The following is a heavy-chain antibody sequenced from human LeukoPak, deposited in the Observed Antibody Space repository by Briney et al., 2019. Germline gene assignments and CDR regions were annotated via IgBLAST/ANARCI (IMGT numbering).Heavy chain of an antibody. CDR3: ARGPWVATIGDYMDV. Sequence: ASVKVSCKASGYTFTSYDINWVRQATGQGLEWMGWMNPNSGNTGYAQKFQGRVTMTRNTSISTVYMELSRLRSEDTAVYYCARGPWVATIGDYMDVWGKGTTVTISS. CDR1: GYTFTSYD. V-gene: IGHV1-8*01. D-gene: IGHD5-12*01. J-gene: IGHJ6*03. CDR2: MNPNSGNT.